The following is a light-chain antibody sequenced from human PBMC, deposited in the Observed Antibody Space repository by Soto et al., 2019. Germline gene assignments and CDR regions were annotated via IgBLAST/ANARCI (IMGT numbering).Light chain of an antibody. CDR3: QQYGSSPRT. CDR2: GAS. J-gene: IGKJ1*01. V-gene: IGKV3-20*01. CDR1: QSVSSSY. Sequence: EIVLTQSPGTLSLSPGERATLSCRASQSVSSSYLAWNQQKPGQAPRLLIYGASSRATGIPDRFSGSGSGTVFTLTISRLEPEDFAVYYCQQYGSSPRTFGQGTKVDIK.